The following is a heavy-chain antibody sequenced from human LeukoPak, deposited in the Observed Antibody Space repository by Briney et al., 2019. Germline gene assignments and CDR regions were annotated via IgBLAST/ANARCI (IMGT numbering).Heavy chain of an antibody. CDR3: ARQRGYSSGWYYPYFDY. CDR1: GYSISSGYY. J-gene: IGHJ4*02. D-gene: IGHD6-19*01. V-gene: IGHV4-38-2*01. CDR2: IYHSGST. Sequence: KPSETLSLTCAVSGYSISSGYYWGWIRQPPGKGLEWIGSIYHSGSTYYNPSLKSRVTISVDTSKNQFSLKLSSVTAADTAVYYCARQRGYSSGWYYPYFDYWGQGGLVTVSS.